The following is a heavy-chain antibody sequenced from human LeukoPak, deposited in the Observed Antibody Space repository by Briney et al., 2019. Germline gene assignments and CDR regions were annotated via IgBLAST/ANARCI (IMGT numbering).Heavy chain of an antibody. CDR2: INPSGGST. J-gene: IGHJ5*02. Sequence: ASVKVSCKASGYTFTSYYMHWVRQAPGQGLEWMGIINPSGGSTSYAQKFQGRVTMTRDTSTSTVYMELSSLRSEDTAVYYCAGEGCSGGSCYYSWFDPWGQGTLVTVSS. D-gene: IGHD2-15*01. CDR1: GYTFTSYY. CDR3: AGEGCSGGSCYYSWFDP. V-gene: IGHV1-46*01.